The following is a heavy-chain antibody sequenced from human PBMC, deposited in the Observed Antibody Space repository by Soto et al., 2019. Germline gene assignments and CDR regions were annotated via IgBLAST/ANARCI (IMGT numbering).Heavy chain of an antibody. V-gene: IGHV3-21*01. CDR1: VFTFSSYS. J-gene: IGHJ4*02. D-gene: IGHD3-22*01. CDR3: ARDATDSSGYYYVSFDDY. CDR2: ISSSSSYI. Sequence: GWSLRLSCSASVFTFSSYSMSWVRQAPGKGLEWVSSISSSSSYIYYADSVKGRFTISRDNAKNSLYLQMNSLRAEDTAVYYCARDATDSSGYYYVSFDDYWGQGTLVTVSS.